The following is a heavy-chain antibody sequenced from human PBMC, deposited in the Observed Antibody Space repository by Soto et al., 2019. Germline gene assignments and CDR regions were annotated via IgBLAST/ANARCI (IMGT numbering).Heavy chain of an antibody. Sequence: SETLSLTCTVSGGSISSSSYYWGWIRQPPGKGLEWIGSIYYSGSTYYNPSLKSRVTISVDTSKNQFSLKLSSVTAADTAVYYCARHLRMTGTTPFDYWGQGTLVTVSS. V-gene: IGHV4-39*01. CDR2: IYYSGST. CDR1: GGSISSSSYY. D-gene: IGHD1-1*01. CDR3: ARHLRMTGTTPFDY. J-gene: IGHJ4*02.